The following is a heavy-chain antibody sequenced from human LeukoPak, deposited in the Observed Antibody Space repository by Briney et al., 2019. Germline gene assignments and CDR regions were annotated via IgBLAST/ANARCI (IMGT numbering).Heavy chain of an antibody. CDR2: ISYDGSNK. CDR3: AKEGGDTELDAFDI. CDR1: GFTLSTYG. V-gene: IGHV3-30*18. J-gene: IGHJ3*02. Sequence: PGGSLRLSCAASGFTLSTYGMHWVRQAPGKGLEWVAVISYDGSNKYYADSVKGRFTISRDNSKNTLYPQMNSLRAEDTAVYYCAKEGGDTELDAFDIWGQGTMVTVSS. D-gene: IGHD1-14*01.